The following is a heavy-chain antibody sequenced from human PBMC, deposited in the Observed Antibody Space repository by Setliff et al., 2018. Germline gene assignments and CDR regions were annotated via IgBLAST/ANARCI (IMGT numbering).Heavy chain of an antibody. J-gene: IGHJ4*02. CDR2: INPHNEGT. CDR1: GYSFIDYY. CDR3: SRGRRGSTRTSDS. D-gene: IGHD2-2*01. V-gene: IGHV1-2*02. Sequence: GASVKVSCKSSGYSFIDYYIHWVRQAPGQGLEWMGWINPHNEGTTFAQKFQDRVTATTDTSITTAYLKLSGLTSDDTAVYYCSRGRRGSTRTSDSWGQGTLVTVSS.